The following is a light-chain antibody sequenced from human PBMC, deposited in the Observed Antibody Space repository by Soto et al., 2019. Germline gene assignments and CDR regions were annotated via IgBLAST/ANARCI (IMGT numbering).Light chain of an antibody. CDR1: SSDVGKYDR. Sequence: QSVLTQPPSVSGSPGQSVTISCTGTSSDVGKYDRVSWYQQPPGTAPKLIIYEVINRPSGVPARFSGSKSGNTASLTISGLQAEDEADYYCSSYTSSSTYVFGTGTKVTVL. CDR3: SSYTSSSTYV. CDR2: EVI. J-gene: IGLJ1*01. V-gene: IGLV2-18*02.